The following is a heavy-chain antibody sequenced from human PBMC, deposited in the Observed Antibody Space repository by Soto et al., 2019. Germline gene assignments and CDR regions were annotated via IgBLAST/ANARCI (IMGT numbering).Heavy chain of an antibody. CDR2: IHYSGATP. D-gene: IGHD1-26*01. CDR1: GYTFTNYY. V-gene: IGHV1-46*04. J-gene: IGHJ4*02. Sequence: QVQLVQSGAEVKRPGASVKVSCKASGYTFTNYYMHWVRQAPGQGLEWMGVIHYSGATPTYAQKLRGRVTMARDTTTSAVFGELSSLTSEETARCFRARGGPDVGKIGSFVPRGQGTLVTVSS. CDR3: ARGGPDVGKIGSFVP.